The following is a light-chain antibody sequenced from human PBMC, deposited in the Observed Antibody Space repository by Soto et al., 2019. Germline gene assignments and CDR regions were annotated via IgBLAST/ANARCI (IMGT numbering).Light chain of an antibody. Sequence: EIVLTQSPATLSLSPGERATLSCGASQSVSSSYLAWYQQKPGLAPRLLIYDASSRATGIPDRFSGRRSGTDFTLTISRLEPEDFAVYYCQQYGSSPWTFGQGTRVEIK. CDR2: DAS. CDR3: QQYGSSPWT. J-gene: IGKJ1*01. CDR1: QSVSSSY. V-gene: IGKV3D-20*01.